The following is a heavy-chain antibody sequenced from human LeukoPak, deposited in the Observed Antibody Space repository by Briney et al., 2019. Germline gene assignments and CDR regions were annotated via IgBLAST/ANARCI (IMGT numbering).Heavy chain of an antibody. J-gene: IGHJ3*02. Sequence: RSGGSLRLSCAASGFTFSTYWMTWVRQAPGKGLEWVANMKQDGSEKNYVDSVKGRFTISRDNSKNTLYLQMSSLRAEDTAVYYCVKGTDGITGTTDAFDIWGQGTMVTVSS. D-gene: IGHD1-20*01. CDR3: VKGTDGITGTTDAFDI. CDR1: GFTFSTYW. CDR2: MKQDGSEK. V-gene: IGHV3-7*02.